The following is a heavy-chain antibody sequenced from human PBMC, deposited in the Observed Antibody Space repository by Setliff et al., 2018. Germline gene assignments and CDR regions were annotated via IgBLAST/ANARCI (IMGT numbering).Heavy chain of an antibody. CDR1: GFTFSSYS. D-gene: IGHD3-22*01. Sequence: PGGSLSLSCAASGFTFSSYSMNWVRQAPGKGLEWVSFISSSGSYIYYGDSVKGRFTISRDNAKNSLYLQMNSLRAEDTAVYYCARVASIMILVDIFFPNDAFDIWGQGTMVTVSS. CDR3: ARVASIMILVDIFFPNDAFDI. J-gene: IGHJ3*02. CDR2: ISSSGSYI. V-gene: IGHV3-21*01.